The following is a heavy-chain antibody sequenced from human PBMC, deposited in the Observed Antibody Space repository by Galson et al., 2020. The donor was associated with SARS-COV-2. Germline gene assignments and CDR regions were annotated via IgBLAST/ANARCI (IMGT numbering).Heavy chain of an antibody. Sequence: GESLKISCAASGFTFSSYGMHWVRQAPGKGLEWVAVISYDGSNIYYADSVKGRFTISRDNSKNTLFLQMNSLRPEDTAVYSCASAPRYCTSTICYLRRFDPWGQGTLVTVSS. J-gene: IGHJ5*02. CDR1: GFTFSSYG. CDR3: ASAPRYCTSTICYLRRFDP. V-gene: IGHV3-30*03. D-gene: IGHD2-2*01. CDR2: ISYDGSNI.